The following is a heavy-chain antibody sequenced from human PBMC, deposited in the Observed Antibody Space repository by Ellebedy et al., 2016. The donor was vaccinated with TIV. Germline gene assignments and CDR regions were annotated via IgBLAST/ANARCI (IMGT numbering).Heavy chain of an antibody. D-gene: IGHD3-22*01. CDR3: ARDAMIWIFDS. Sequence: GESLKISCAASGCTFSIDGRSWFRPAPGKGMEWVSYIGNNDTKYYADSVRGRFTISRDKAKKSVYLQMNSLRVEDTGVYYCARDAMIWIFDSWGQGTLVTVSS. V-gene: IGHV3-48*01. J-gene: IGHJ4*02. CDR2: IGNNDTK. CDR1: GCTFSIDG.